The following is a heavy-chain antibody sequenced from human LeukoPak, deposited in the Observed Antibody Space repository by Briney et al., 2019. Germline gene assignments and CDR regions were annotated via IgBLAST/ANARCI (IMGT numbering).Heavy chain of an antibody. D-gene: IGHD4-17*01. Sequence: SETLSLTCTVSGGSISSYYWSWIRQPAGKGLEWIGRIYPSGTTHYNPSLKSRVTMSVDTSKNQFSLKLTSVTAADTAVYYCADDFGDWGLGTLVTVSS. J-gene: IGHJ4*02. CDR2: IYPSGTT. CDR1: GGSISSYY. CDR3: ADDFGD. V-gene: IGHV4-4*07.